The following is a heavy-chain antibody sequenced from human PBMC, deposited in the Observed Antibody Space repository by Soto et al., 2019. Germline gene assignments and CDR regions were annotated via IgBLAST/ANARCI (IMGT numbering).Heavy chain of an antibody. CDR2: IRSKANSYAT. CDR3: TRPDYYGSGSYSLGFDP. CDR1: GFTFSGSA. V-gene: IGHV3-73*01. J-gene: IGHJ5*02. Sequence: GGSLRLSCAASGFTFSGSAMHWVRQASGKGLEWVGRIRSKANSYATAYAASVKGRFTISRDDSKNTAYLQMNSLKTEDTAVYYCTRPDYYGSGSYSLGFDPWGQGTLVTVSS. D-gene: IGHD3-10*01.